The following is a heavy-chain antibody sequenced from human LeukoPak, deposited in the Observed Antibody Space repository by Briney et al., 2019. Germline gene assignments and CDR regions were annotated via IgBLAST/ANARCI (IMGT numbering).Heavy chain of an antibody. V-gene: IGHV3-33*01. CDR3: ARGYCSGGSCYPGYFDY. D-gene: IGHD2-15*01. J-gene: IGHJ4*02. Sequence: GGSLRLSCAASGFTFSSYGMHWVRQAPGKGPEWVALIWYDGSNKYYADSVKGRFIISRDNSKDTLYLQMNSLRAEDTAVYYCARGYCSGGSCYPGYFDYWGQGTLVTVSS. CDR2: IWYDGSNK. CDR1: GFTFSSYG.